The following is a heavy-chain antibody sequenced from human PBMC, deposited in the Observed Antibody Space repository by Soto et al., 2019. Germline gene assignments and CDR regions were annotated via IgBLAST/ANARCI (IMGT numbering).Heavy chain of an antibody. J-gene: IGHJ1*01. V-gene: IGHV3-64D*06. D-gene: IGHD1-26*01. CDR2: LSNNGGIT. Sequence: EVQLVESGGTLVQPGGSLRLSCSASGFTFSSYAMHWVRQAPGKGLEHVSGLSNNGGITYYADSVKGRFTISRDNSANMVFLQMSSLTTEDAAMYYCVSRVPHGTYGAPYLHQWGQGTLVTVSS. CDR1: GFTFSSYA. CDR3: VSRVPHGTYGAPYLHQ.